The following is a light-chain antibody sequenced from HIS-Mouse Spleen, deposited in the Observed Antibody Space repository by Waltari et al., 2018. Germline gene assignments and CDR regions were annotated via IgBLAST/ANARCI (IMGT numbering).Light chain of an antibody. CDR1: QSISSY. CDR2: AAS. Sequence: DIQMTQSPSSLSASVGDRVTITCRASQSISSYLNWYQQKPGKAPKLLIYAASSLQSGVPSRFSGCGSGTDFTLTISSLQPEDFATYYCQQSYSTRWTFGQGTKVEIK. V-gene: IGKV1-39*01. CDR3: QQSYSTRWT. J-gene: IGKJ1*01.